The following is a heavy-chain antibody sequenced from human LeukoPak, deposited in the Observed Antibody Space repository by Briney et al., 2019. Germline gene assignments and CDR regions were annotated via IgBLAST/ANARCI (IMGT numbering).Heavy chain of an antibody. CDR1: KYTFTNYY. V-gene: IGHV1-46*03. CDR2: INPSGSST. D-gene: IGHD1-20*01. CDR3: ARVALNWSFDP. J-gene: IGHJ5*02. Sequence: ASVKVSCKASKYTFTNYYIHWVRQAPGQGLEWMGLINPSGSSTSYAQRFQGRVTMTRDTSTSTVYMELRSLRSEDTAVYYCARVALNWSFDPWGQGTLVTVSS.